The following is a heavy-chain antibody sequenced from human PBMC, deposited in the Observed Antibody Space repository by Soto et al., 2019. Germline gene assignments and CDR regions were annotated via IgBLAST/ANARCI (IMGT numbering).Heavy chain of an antibody. V-gene: IGHV3-64D*08. CDR3: VKDRRYEGDYDAFDI. J-gene: IGHJ3*02. CDR1: GVTFSSYA. CDR2: ISSNGGST. Sequence: PGGALRLACSASGVTFSSYAMHWVRQAPGKGLEYVSAISSNGGSTYYADSVKGRFTISRDNSKNTLYLQMSSLRAEDTAVYCCVKDRRYEGDYDAFDIWGQATMVTVSS. D-gene: IGHD2-21*01.